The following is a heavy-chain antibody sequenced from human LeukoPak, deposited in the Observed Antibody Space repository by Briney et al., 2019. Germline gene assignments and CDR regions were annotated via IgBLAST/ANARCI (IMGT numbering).Heavy chain of an antibody. J-gene: IGHJ4*02. CDR1: GGSFSGYY. CDR2: INHSGST. V-gene: IGHV4-34*01. D-gene: IGHD3-10*01. Sequence: PSETLSLTCAVYGGSFSGYYWSWIRQPPGKGLEWIGEINHSGSTNYNPSLKSRVTISVDTSKNKFSLKLSSVTAADTAVYYCARVGMVRGDNKGKFDYWGQGTLVTVSS. CDR3: ARVGMVRGDNKGKFDY.